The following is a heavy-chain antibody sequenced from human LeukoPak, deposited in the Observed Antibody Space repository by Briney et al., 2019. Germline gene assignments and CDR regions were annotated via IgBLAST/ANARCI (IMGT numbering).Heavy chain of an antibody. V-gene: IGHV4-39*01. CDR2: IYYSATT. CDR3: ARRYYYGSSGYYYHFDY. D-gene: IGHD3-22*01. CDR1: GDSISSSSFY. J-gene: IGHJ4*02. Sequence: SETLSLTCIVSGDSISSSSFYWGWIRQPPGKELEWIGNIYYSATTHYNPSLKSRVTMSIDRTKNQFSLKLSSVTAADTAVYYCARRYYYGSSGYYYHFDYWGQGTLVTVSS.